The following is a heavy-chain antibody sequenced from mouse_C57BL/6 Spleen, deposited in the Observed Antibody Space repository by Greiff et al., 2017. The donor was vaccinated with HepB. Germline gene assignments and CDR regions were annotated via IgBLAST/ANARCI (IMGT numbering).Heavy chain of an antibody. V-gene: IGHV5-4*01. D-gene: IGHD1-1*01. CDR3: ARDPLFITTVVATGEDY. J-gene: IGHJ4*01. Sequence: EVQGVESGGGLVKPGGSLKLSCAASGFTFSSYAMSWVRQTPEKRLEWVATISDGGSYTYYPDNVKGRFTISRDNAKNNLYLQMSHLKSEDTAMYYCARDPLFITTVVATGEDYWGQGTSVTVSS. CDR2: ISDGGSYT. CDR1: GFTFSSYA.